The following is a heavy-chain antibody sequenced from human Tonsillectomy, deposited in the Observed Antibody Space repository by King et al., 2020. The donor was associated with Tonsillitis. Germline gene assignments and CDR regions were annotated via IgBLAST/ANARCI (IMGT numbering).Heavy chain of an antibody. V-gene: IGHV3-23*03. CDR1: GFTFSSYA. J-gene: IGHJ4*02. Sequence: VQLVESGGGLVQPGGSLRLSCAASGFTFSSYAMSWVRQAPGKGLEWVSVIYSGGSSTYYADSVKGRFTISRDNSKNTLYLQMNSLRAEDTAVYYCAKYTPEGYFAYWGQGPLVTVAS. CDR2: IYSGGSST. CDR3: AKYTPEGYFAY. D-gene: IGHD2-15*01.